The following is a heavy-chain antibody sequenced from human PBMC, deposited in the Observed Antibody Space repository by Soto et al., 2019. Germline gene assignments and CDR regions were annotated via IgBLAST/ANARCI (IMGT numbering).Heavy chain of an antibody. CDR1: GFTFSNNW. CDR2: VNTDGSST. CDR3: ERLNSVSDSIYYSYYGLDV. Sequence: HPGGSLRLSCAASGFTFSNNWMHWVRQVPGKGLVWVSHVNTDGSSTSYADSVKGRFTISRDNAKNTLFLQMNSLRVEETATYYCERLNSVSDSIYYSYYGLDVWGEGTTVTVSS. D-gene: IGHD5-12*01. V-gene: IGHV3-74*01. J-gene: IGHJ6*04.